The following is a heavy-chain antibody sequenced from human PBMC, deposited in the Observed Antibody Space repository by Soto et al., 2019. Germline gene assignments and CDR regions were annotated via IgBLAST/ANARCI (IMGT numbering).Heavy chain of an antibody. CDR2: IHSGGGT. J-gene: IGHJ4*02. V-gene: IGHV3-66*01. CDR1: GFTVSNNY. CDR3: ARTRVAVAEPPFDY. Sequence: PGGSLRLSCAASGFTVSNNYMTWVRQAPGKGLEWVSVIHSGGGTYYADSVRGRFTISRDNSKNTLYLQMNSLRAEDTAVYYCARTRVAVAEPPFDYWGQGTLVTVSS. D-gene: IGHD6-19*01.